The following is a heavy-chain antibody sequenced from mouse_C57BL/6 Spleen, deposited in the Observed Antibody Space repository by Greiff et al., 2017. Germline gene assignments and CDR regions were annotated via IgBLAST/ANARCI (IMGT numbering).Heavy chain of an antibody. Sequence: VKLQQPGAELVRPGSSVKLSCKASGYTFTSYWMHWVKQRPIQGLEWIGNIDPSDSETHYNQKFKDKATLTVDKSSSTAYMQLSSLTSEDSAVYYCARLGDYDGGYYYAMDYWGQGTSVTVSS. CDR2: IDPSDSET. J-gene: IGHJ4*01. CDR3: ARLGDYDGGYYYAMDY. D-gene: IGHD2-4*01. V-gene: IGHV1-52*01. CDR1: GYTFTSYW.